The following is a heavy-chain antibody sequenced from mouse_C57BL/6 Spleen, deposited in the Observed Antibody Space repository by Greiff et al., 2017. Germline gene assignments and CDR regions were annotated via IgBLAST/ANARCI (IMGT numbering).Heavy chain of an antibody. CDR1: GYTFTSYW. Sequence: QVQLQQPGAELVKPGASVKMSCKASGYTFTSYWITWVKQRPGQGLEWIGDIYPGSGSTNYNEKFKSKATLTVDTSSSTAYMQLSSLTSEASAVYYCARVITTVVATRDYYAMDYWGQGTSVTVSS. D-gene: IGHD1-1*01. CDR2: IYPGSGST. V-gene: IGHV1-55*01. J-gene: IGHJ4*01. CDR3: ARVITTVVATRDYYAMDY.